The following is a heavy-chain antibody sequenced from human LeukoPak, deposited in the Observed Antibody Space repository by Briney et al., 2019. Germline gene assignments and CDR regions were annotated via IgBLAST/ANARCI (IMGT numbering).Heavy chain of an antibody. CDR3: ARIAAADSAFDY. Sequence: GGSLRLSCAASGFTVSSNYMSWVRQAPGKGLEWVSVIYSGGSTYYADSVKGRFTISRDNSKNTLYLQMNSLRAEDTAVYYCARIAAADSAFDYWGQGTLVTVSS. D-gene: IGHD6-13*01. J-gene: IGHJ4*02. CDR2: IYSGGST. V-gene: IGHV3-53*01. CDR1: GFTVSSNY.